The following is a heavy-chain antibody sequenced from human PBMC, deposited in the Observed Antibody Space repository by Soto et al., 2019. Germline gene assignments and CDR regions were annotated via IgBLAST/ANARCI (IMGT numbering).Heavy chain of an antibody. CDR2: INPNSGGA. J-gene: IGHJ4*02. Sequence: RASVKVSCKASGYSFTGYYMHWVRQAPGQGLEWMGWINPNSGGANYAQNFQGRVTMTRDTSISTAYMELSRLRSDDTAVYYCARDPYSSSGTEGYWGQGTLVTVSS. V-gene: IGHV1-2*02. CDR1: GYSFTGYY. CDR3: ARDPYSSSGTEGY. D-gene: IGHD6-13*01.